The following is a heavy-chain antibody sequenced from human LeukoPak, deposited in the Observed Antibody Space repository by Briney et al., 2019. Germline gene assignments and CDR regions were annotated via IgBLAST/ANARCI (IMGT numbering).Heavy chain of an antibody. D-gene: IGHD1-26*01. CDR3: AREYSGSPTGAFDI. CDR2: IIPIFGTA. Sequence: GASVKVSCKASGGTFSSYAISWVRQAPGQGLEWMGGIIPIFGTANYAQKFQGRVTITADESTSTAYLELSSLRSEDTAVYYCAREYSGSPTGAFDIWGQGTMVTVSS. J-gene: IGHJ3*02. CDR1: GGTFSSYA. V-gene: IGHV1-69*13.